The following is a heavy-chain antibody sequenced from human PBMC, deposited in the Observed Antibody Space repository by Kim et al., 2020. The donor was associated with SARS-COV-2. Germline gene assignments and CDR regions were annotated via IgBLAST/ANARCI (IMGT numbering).Heavy chain of an antibody. CDR3: ARGRPYGSGSYYWRVYYFDY. J-gene: IGHJ4*02. Sequence: SETLSLTCAVYGGSFSGYYWSWIRQPPGKGLEWIGEINHSGSTNYNPSLKSRVTISVDTSKNQFSLKLSSVTAADTAVYYCARGRPYGSGSYYWRVYYFDYWGQGTLVTVSS. CDR1: GGSFSGYY. V-gene: IGHV4-34*01. CDR2: INHSGST. D-gene: IGHD3-10*01.